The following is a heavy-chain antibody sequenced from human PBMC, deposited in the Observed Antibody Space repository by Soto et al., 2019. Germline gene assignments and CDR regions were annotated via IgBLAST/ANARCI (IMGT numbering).Heavy chain of an antibody. V-gene: IGHV4-31*03. CDR2: IYYSGST. J-gene: IGHJ6*02. D-gene: IGHD3-10*01. Sequence: SETLSLTCTVSGGSISSGGYYWSWIRQHPGKGLEWIGYIYYSGSTYYNPSLKGRVTISVDTSKNQFSLKLSSVTAADTAVYYCATRAQYGSGSYWGPYYYYGMDVWGQGTTVTVSS. CDR1: GGSISSGGYY. CDR3: ATRAQYGSGSYWGPYYYYGMDV.